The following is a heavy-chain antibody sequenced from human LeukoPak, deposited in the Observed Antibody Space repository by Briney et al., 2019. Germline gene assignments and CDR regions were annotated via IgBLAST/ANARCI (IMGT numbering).Heavy chain of an antibody. D-gene: IGHD3-3*01. V-gene: IGHV4-4*09. CDR3: ARQVLHYDFWSGYQRPKHFDY. CDR1: GGSISSYY. CDR2: IYTSGST. Sequence: SETLSLTCTVSGGSISSYYWSWIRQPPGKGLEWIGYIYTSGSTNYNPSLKSRVTISVDTSKNQFSLKLSSVTAADTAVYYCARQVLHYDFWSGYQRPKHFDYWGQGTLVNVSS. J-gene: IGHJ4*02.